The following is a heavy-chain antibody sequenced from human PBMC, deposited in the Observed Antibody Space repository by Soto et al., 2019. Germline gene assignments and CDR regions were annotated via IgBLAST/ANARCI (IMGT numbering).Heavy chain of an antibody. CDR2: ISGSGGST. CDR1: GFTFSIYA. J-gene: IGHJ4*02. D-gene: IGHD3-22*01. V-gene: IGHV3-23*01. CDR3: AKDLSYYYDSSGYFDY. Sequence: PGGSLRLSCAASGFTFSIYAMSWFRQAPGKGLEWVSAISGSGGSTYYADSVKGRFTISRDNSKNTLYLQMNSLRAEDTAVYYCAKDLSYYYDSSGYFDYWGQGTLVTVSS.